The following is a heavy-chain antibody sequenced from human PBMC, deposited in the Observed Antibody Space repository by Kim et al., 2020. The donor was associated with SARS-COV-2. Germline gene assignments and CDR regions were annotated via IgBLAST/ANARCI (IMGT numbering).Heavy chain of an antibody. CDR1: GFTFSSYS. CDR3: ARYDYGSGSWCGMDV. J-gene: IGHJ6*02. CDR2: ISSSSSYI. D-gene: IGHD3-10*01. V-gene: IGHV3-21*01. Sequence: GGSLRLSCAASGFTFSSYSMNWVRQAPGKGLEWVSSISSSSSYIYYADSVKGRFTISRDNAKNSLYLQMNSLRAEDTAVYYCARYDYGSGSWCGMDVWGQGTTVPVSS.